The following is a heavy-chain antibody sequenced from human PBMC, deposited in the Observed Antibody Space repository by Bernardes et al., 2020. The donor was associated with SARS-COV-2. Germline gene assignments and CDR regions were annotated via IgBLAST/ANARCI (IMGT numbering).Heavy chain of an antibody. Sequence: GGSLRLSCAASGFTFSSYAMSWVRQAPGKGLEWVSAISGSGGSTYYADSVKGRFTISRDNSKNTLYLQMNSLRAEDTAVYYCPKDYYDSSGYYYSDGMDVWGQGTTVTVS. CDR3: PKDYYDSSGYYYSDGMDV. J-gene: IGHJ6*02. V-gene: IGHV3-23*01. D-gene: IGHD3-22*01. CDR1: GFTFSSYA. CDR2: ISGSGGST.